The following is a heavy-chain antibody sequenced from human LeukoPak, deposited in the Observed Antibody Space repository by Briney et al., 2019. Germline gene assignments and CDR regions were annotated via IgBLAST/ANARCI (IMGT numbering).Heavy chain of an antibody. CDR3: ANLLIAVAEFDY. J-gene: IGHJ4*02. V-gene: IGHV3-23*01. CDR1: RFTFSSYA. CDR2: ISGSGGST. D-gene: IGHD6-19*01. Sequence: GSLRLSCAASRFTFSSYAMSWVRQAPGKGLEWVSAISGSGGSTYYADSVKGRFTISRDNSKNTLYLQMNSLRAEDTAVYYCANLLIAVAEFDYWGQGTLVTVSS.